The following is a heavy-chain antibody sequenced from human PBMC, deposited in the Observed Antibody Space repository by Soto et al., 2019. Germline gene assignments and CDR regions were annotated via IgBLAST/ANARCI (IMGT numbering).Heavy chain of an antibody. CDR2: IIPILGIA. Sequence: QVQLGQSGAEVKKPGSSVKVSCKASGGTFSSYTISWVRQAPGQGLEWMGRIIPILGIANYAQKFQGRVTITADKSTSTAYMELSSLRSEDTAVYYCARGGYSGYDSVCLDARFDPWGQGTLVTVSS. V-gene: IGHV1-69*02. CDR1: GGTFSSYT. D-gene: IGHD5-12*01. J-gene: IGHJ5*02. CDR3: ARGGYSGYDSVCLDARFDP.